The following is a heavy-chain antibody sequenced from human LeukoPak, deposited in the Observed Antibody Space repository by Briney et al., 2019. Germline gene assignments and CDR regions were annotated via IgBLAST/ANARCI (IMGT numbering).Heavy chain of an antibody. CDR3: ARDGPLPSYYDGSGI. CDR1: GFTFSSYW. J-gene: IGHJ4*02. Sequence: GGSLRLSCAASGFTFSSYWMSWVRQAPGKGLEWVANIKQDGSEKYYVDSVKGRFTISRDNAKNSLYLQMNSLRAEDTAVYYCARDGPLPSYYDGSGIWGQGTLVTVSS. V-gene: IGHV3-7*01. D-gene: IGHD3-22*01. CDR2: IKQDGSEK.